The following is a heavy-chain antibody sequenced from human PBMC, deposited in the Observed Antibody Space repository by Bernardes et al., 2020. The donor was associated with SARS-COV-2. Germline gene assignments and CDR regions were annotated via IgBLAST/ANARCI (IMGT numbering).Heavy chain of an antibody. Sequence: GGSLRLSCAASGFTFSSYSMNWVRQAPGKGLEWVSYISSGTTTIYYADSVKGRFTISRDNAKNSLYLQMNSLRDEDTAVYYCARDGNTYYDFWSGHDAFVISGQGTMVTVSS. V-gene: IGHV3-48*02. CDR3: ARDGNTYYDFWSGHDAFVI. CDR1: GFTFSSYS. J-gene: IGHJ3*02. D-gene: IGHD3-3*01. CDR2: ISSGTTTI.